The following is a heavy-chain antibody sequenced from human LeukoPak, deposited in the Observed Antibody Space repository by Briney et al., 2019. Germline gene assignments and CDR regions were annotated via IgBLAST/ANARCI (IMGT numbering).Heavy chain of an antibody. V-gene: IGHV3-9*01. CDR3: AQSRTYYYDSSGYYFSY. CDR2: ISWNSGSI. J-gene: IGHJ4*02. D-gene: IGHD3-22*01. Sequence: GGSLRLSCAASGFTFDDYAMHWVRQAPGKGLEWVSGISWNSGSIGYADCVKGRFTISRDNAKNSLYLQMNSLRAEDTALYYCAQSRTYYYDSSGYYFSYWGQGTLVTVSS. CDR1: GFTFDDYA.